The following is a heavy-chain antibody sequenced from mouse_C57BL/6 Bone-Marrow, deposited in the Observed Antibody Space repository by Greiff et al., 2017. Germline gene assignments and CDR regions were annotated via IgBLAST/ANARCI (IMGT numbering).Heavy chain of an antibody. D-gene: IGHD6-1*01. J-gene: IGHJ4*01. Sequence: EVQLVESGGGLVKPGGSLKLSCAASGFTFSDYGMHWVRQAPEKGLEWVAYISSGSSTIYYADTVKGRFTISRDNAKNTLFLQMTSLTSEDTAMYYCAKRQRDYYAMGYWGQGTSVTVSS. CDR3: AKRQRDYYAMGY. V-gene: IGHV5-17*01. CDR2: ISSGSSTI. CDR1: GFTFSDYG.